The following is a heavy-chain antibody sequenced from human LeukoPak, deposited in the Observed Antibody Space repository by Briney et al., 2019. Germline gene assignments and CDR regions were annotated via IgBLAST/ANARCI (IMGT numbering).Heavy chain of an antibody. CDR2: ISGSGGST. CDR1: GFTFSSYA. CDR3: AKDEVATINEYYYYYYGMDV. J-gene: IGHJ6*02. V-gene: IGHV3-23*01. D-gene: IGHD5-12*01. Sequence: PGGSLRLSCAASGFTFSSYAMSWVRQAPGKGLEWVSAISGSGGSTYYADSVKGRFTISRDNSKNTLYLQMNSLRAEDTAVYYCAKDEVATINEYYYYYYGMDVWGQGTTVTVSS.